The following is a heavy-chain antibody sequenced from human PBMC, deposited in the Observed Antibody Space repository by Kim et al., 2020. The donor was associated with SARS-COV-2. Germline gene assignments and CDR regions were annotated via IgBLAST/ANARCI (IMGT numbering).Heavy chain of an antibody. CDR2: ISSSSSYI. CDR3: ARSETVAAADDY. V-gene: IGHV3-21*01. CDR1: GFTFSSYS. D-gene: IGHD6-13*01. J-gene: IGHJ4*02. Sequence: GGSLRLSCAASGFTFSSYSMNWVRQAPGKGLEWVSSISSSSSYIYYADSVKGRFTISRDNAKNSLYLQMNSLRAEDTAVYYCARSETVAAADDYWGQGTLVTVSS.